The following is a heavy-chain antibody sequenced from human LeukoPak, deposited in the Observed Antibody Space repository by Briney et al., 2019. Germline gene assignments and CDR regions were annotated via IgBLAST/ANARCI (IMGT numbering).Heavy chain of an antibody. J-gene: IGHJ4*02. V-gene: IGHV3-48*01. CDR1: GFTFSSYS. D-gene: IGHD6-13*01. CDR2: ISSSSSTI. Sequence: AGGSLRLSCAASGFTFSSYSMNWVRQAPGKGLEWVSCISSSSSTIYYADSVKGRLTISRDNAKNSLYLQMNSLRAEDTAVYYCARDDGSSWYNFDYWGQGTLVTVSS. CDR3: ARDDGSSWYNFDY.